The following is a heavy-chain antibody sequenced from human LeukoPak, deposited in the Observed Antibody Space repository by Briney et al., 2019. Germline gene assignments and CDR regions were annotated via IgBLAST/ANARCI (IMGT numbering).Heavy chain of an antibody. V-gene: IGHV4-39*01. J-gene: IGHJ4*02. CDR1: GGSISSSSYY. CDR2: IYYSGST. Sequence: KPSETLSLTCTVSGGSISSSSYYWGWIRQPPGKGLEWIGSIYYSGSTYYNPSLKSRVTISVDTSKNQFSLKLSSVTAADTAVYYCARRYYYHSSGLDYWGQGTLVTVSS. CDR3: ARRYYYHSSGLDY. D-gene: IGHD3-22*01.